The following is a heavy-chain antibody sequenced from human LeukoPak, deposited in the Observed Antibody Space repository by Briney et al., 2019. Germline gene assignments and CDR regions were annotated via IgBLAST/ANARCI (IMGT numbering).Heavy chain of an antibody. D-gene: IGHD1-7*01. Sequence: GASVKVSCKASGYTFTSYYMHWVRQAPGQGLEWMGIINPSGGSTSYAQKFQGRVTMTRDTSTSTVYMELSSLRSEDTAVYYCARSPAAGITGTTFDYWGQGTLVTVSS. CDR2: INPSGGST. V-gene: IGHV1-46*01. J-gene: IGHJ4*02. CDR3: ARSPAAGITGTTFDY. CDR1: GYTFTSYY.